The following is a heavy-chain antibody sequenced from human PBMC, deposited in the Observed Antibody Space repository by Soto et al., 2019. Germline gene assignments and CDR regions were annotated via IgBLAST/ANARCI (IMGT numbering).Heavy chain of an antibody. D-gene: IGHD2-2*01. J-gene: IGHJ5*02. CDR3: ARSSRQLLWSGWFDP. Sequence: QVQLVQSGAEVKKPGFSVKVSCKASGGTFSSYAISWVRQAPGQGLEWMGGIIPIFGTANYAQKFQGRVTITAEDSTRTAYIELSSLGSEDTALYYCARSSRQLLWSGWFDPWGQVNLVTVSS. V-gene: IGHV1-69*01. CDR1: GGTFSSYA. CDR2: IIPIFGTA.